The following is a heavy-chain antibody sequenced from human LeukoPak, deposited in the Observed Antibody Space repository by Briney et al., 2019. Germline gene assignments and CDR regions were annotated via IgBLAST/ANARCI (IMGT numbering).Heavy chain of an antibody. V-gene: IGHV3-30*02. CDR3: AKDLDQLPLFDY. CDR2: IRYDGSNK. D-gene: IGHD2-2*01. Sequence: SCKVSGYTLTELSMHWVRQAPGKGLEWVAFIRYDGSNKYYADSVKGRFTISRDNSKNTLYLQMNSLRAEDTAVYYCAKDLDQLPLFDYWGQGTLVTVSS. J-gene: IGHJ4*02. CDR1: GYTLTELS.